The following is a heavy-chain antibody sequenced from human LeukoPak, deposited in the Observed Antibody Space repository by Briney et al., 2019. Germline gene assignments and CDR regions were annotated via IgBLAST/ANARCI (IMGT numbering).Heavy chain of an antibody. CDR3: ARVREQLVVDY. D-gene: IGHD6-6*01. J-gene: IGHJ4*02. V-gene: IGHV4-30-2*01. CDR1: GGSISSGGYY. CDR2: IYHSGST. Sequence: SQTLSLTCTVSGGSISSGGYYWSWIRQPPGKGLEWIGYIYHSGSTYYNPSLKSRVTISVDRSKNQFSLKLSSVTAADTAVYYCARVREQLVVDYWGQGTLVTVSS.